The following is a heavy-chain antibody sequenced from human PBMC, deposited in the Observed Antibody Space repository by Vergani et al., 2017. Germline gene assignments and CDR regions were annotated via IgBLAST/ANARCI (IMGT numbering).Heavy chain of an antibody. J-gene: IGHJ2*01. CDR3: AKDRVVFGVVRGDWDFDL. CDR2: ISSSSSYI. D-gene: IGHD3-3*01. V-gene: IGHV3-21*01. Sequence: EVQLVESGGGLVKPGGSLRVSCAASGFTFSIYTMNWVRQAPGKGLEWVSSISSSSSYIYYADSVKGRFTISRDNAKNSLYLQMNSLRAEDTAVYYCAKDRVVFGVVRGDWDFDLWGRGTLVTVSS. CDR1: GFTFSIYT.